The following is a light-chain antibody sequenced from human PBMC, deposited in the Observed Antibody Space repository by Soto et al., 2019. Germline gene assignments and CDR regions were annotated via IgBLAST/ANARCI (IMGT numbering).Light chain of an antibody. CDR2: AAS. CDR3: QQSYSTPLT. CDR1: QSISSY. J-gene: IGKJ4*01. Sequence: DTQMTQSPSSLSTPPPARVTITYRASQSISSYLDWYQQKPGKAPKLLIYAASSLQSGVPSRFSGSGSGADFTLTISSLQPEDFATYYCQQSYSTPLTFGGGTKVDIK. V-gene: IGKV1-39*01.